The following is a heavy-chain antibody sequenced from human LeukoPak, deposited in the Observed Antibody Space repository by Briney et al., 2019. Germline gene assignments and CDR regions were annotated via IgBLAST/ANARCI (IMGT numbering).Heavy chain of an antibody. Sequence: GASLRLSCAASRFTFSSYAMSWVRQAPGKGLEWVSAISGSGGSTYYADSVKGRFTISRDNSKNTLYLQMNSLRAEDTAVYYCAKDGGGITTNWFDPWGQGTLVTVSS. V-gene: IGHV3-23*01. D-gene: IGHD3-22*01. CDR1: RFTFSSYA. CDR2: ISGSGGST. CDR3: AKDGGGITTNWFDP. J-gene: IGHJ5*02.